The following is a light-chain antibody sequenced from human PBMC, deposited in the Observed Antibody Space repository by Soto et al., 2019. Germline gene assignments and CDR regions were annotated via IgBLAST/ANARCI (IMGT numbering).Light chain of an antibody. CDR2: AAS. V-gene: IGKV1-39*01. CDR1: QSISTY. J-gene: IGKJ1*01. Sequence: DIQMTQSPSSLSASVGDRVTITCRASQSISTYLNWYQQKPGKAPKLMIYAASSMQSGVPSRFSGSGSETDFTLNISSLQPDDSATYYCQQSFSPLWTFGQGTKVEV. CDR3: QQSFSPLWT.